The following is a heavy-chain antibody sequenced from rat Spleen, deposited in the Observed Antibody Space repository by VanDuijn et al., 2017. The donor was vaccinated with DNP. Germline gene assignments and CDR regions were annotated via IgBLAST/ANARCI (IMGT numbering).Heavy chain of an antibody. D-gene: IGHD1-3*01. J-gene: IGHJ1*01. CDR3: ARHGRVTTVATYWYFDF. CDR2: ISSSGSSN. CDR1: GFTFSNYY. V-gene: IGHV5-7*01. Sequence: EVQLVESGGGLVQPGGSLKLSCAASGFTFSNYYMAWVRQAPKKGLEWVATISSSGSSNYYPDSVKGRFTISRDNAKNTQYLQMNSLKSEDTATYFCARHGRVTTVATYWYFDFWGPGTMVTVSS.